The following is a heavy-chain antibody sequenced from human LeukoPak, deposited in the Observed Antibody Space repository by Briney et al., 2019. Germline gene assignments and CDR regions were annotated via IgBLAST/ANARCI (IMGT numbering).Heavy chain of an antibody. CDR2: ISDYNGNT. J-gene: IGHJ4*02. D-gene: IGHD6-13*01. V-gene: IGHV1-18*01. CDR1: GYTFTSYS. CDR3: ARIAAAGTGPYYFDY. Sequence: APVKVSCKASGYTFTSYSISWVRQAPRQGLECMGWISDYNGNTNYAQKLQGRVTMTTDTSTSTAYMELRSLRSDDTAVYYCARIAAAGTGPYYFDYWGQGTLVTVSS.